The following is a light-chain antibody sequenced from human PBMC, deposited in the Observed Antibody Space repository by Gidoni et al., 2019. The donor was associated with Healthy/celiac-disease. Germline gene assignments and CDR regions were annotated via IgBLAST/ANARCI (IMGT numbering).Light chain of an antibody. J-gene: IGKJ1*01. Sequence: EIVLTQSAGTLSLSPGERATLSCRASQSVSSSYLAWYPQKPGQAPRLLIYGASSSATGIPDRFSGSGSGTDFTLTISRLEPEDFAVYYCQQYGSSPPWPFXQXTKVEIK. V-gene: IGKV3-20*01. CDR1: QSVSSSY. CDR2: GAS. CDR3: QQYGSSPPWP.